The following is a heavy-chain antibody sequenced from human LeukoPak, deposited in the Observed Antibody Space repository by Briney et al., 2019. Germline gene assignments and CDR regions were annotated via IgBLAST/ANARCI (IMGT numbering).Heavy chain of an antibody. Sequence: GGSLRLSCAASGFTFSSYGMHWVRQAPGKGLEWVAFIRYDGSNKYYADSVKCRFTISRDNSKNTLYLQMNSLRAEDTAVYYCAKDWEIVVVPAAMNYWGQGTLVTVSS. J-gene: IGHJ4*02. D-gene: IGHD2-2*01. CDR1: GFTFSSYG. CDR3: AKDWEIVVVPAAMNY. CDR2: IRYDGSNK. V-gene: IGHV3-30*02.